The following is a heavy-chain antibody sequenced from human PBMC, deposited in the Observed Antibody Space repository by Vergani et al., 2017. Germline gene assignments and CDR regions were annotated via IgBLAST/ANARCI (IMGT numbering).Heavy chain of an antibody. V-gene: IGHV4-39*01. CDR3: ASGKYYSDSTAHFRGRCFDV. CDR2: IYNSGNG. Sequence: QMQLQESGPGLVKASETLSLTCTVSGDSIISRSYYWGWIRQPPGKGLEWIGSIYNSGNGDSSSSLKSRVTISADTSKNQFSLRLTCVTAADTAVYYCASGKYYSDSTAHFRGRCFDVWGRGTLVTVPS. J-gene: IGHJ2*01. CDR1: GDSIISRSYY. D-gene: IGHD3-16*01.